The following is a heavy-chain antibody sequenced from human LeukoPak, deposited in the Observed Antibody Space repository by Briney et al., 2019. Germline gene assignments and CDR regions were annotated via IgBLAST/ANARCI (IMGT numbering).Heavy chain of an antibody. J-gene: IGHJ4*02. D-gene: IGHD3-10*01. CDR1: GFTFSSYA. CDR2: ISYDGSNK. Sequence: PGGSLRLSCAASGFTFSSYAMHWVRQAPGRGLEWVAVISYDGSNKYYADSVKGRFTISRDDSKKTLNLQMNSLRAEDTAVYYCARGRGVSLDYWGQGALVTVSS. CDR3: ARGRGVSLDY. V-gene: IGHV3-30*07.